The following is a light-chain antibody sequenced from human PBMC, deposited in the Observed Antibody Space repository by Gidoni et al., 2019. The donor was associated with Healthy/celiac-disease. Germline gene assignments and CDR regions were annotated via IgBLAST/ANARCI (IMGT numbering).Light chain of an antibody. V-gene: IGKV4-1*01. J-gene: IGKJ2*03. CDR2: WAS. CDR3: QKYYSTPYS. Sequence: DIVMTQSPDSLAVSLGERATINCKSSQSVLYSSNNKNYLAWYQQKPGQPPKLLIYWASTRESGVHDRFSGSGSGTDFTLTISSLKAEDVAVYYCQKYYSTPYSFGQGTKLEIK. CDR1: QSVLYSSNNKNY.